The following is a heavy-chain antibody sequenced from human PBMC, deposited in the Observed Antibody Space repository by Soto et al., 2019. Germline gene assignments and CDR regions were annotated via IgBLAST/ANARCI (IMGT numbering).Heavy chain of an antibody. J-gene: IGHJ3*02. CDR2: IIPIFGTA. Sequence: QVQLVQSGAEVKKPGSSVKVSCKASGGTFSSYAISWVRQAPGQGLEWMGGIIPIFGTANYAQKFQGRVTITADEYTSTAYMELSSLRSEDTAVYYCAREFLAYCGGDCYSPHAFDIWGQGTMVTVSS. CDR3: AREFLAYCGGDCYSPHAFDI. D-gene: IGHD2-21*02. CDR1: GGTFSSYA. V-gene: IGHV1-69*01.